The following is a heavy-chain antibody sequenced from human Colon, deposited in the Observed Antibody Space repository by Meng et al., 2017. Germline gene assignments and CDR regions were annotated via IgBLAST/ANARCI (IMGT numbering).Heavy chain of an antibody. Sequence: QVQLVQSGAEVKKPGASVTVSCKASGYTLYIHWVRLRPGEGLEWMGRIHPRTGDTKSAQSFQGRVTMTRDTSTTTFSMDLRSLTTDDSAIYFCARESADGGSFDLWGQGTLVTVSS. J-gene: IGHJ4*02. CDR2: IHPRTGDT. V-gene: IGHV1-2*06. D-gene: IGHD2-15*01. CDR3: ARESADGGSFDL. CDR1: GYTLY.